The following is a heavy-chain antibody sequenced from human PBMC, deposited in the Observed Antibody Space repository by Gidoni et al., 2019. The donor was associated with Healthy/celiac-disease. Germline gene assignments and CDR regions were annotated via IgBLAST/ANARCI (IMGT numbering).Heavy chain of an antibody. J-gene: IGHJ4*02. CDR3: TTLPGYSSSWYRA. CDR1: GFTFRNAW. D-gene: IGHD6-13*01. V-gene: IGHV3-15*07. CDR2: IKSKTDGGTT. Sequence: EVQLVESGGGLVKPGGSLRLSCAASGFTFRNAWMNWVRQAPGKGLEWVGRIKSKTDGGTTDYAAPVKGRFTISRDDSKNTLYLQMNSLKTEDTAVYYCTTLPGYSSSWYRAWGQGTLVTVSS.